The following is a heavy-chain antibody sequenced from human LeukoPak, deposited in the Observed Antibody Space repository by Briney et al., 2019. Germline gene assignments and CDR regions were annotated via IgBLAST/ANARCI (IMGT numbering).Heavy chain of an antibody. Sequence: GGSLRLSCAASGFTFSNYAMSWVRQAPGKGLEWVSAILTSGQSTYFADSVKGRFTISRDNSKNTLYLQMNSLRAEDTAVYYCAKDHPPYCSGTSRYPFDYWGQGTLVTVSS. CDR2: ILTSGQST. CDR3: AKDHPPYCSGTSRYPFDY. D-gene: IGHD2-2*01. J-gene: IGHJ4*02. V-gene: IGHV3-23*01. CDR1: GFTFSNYA.